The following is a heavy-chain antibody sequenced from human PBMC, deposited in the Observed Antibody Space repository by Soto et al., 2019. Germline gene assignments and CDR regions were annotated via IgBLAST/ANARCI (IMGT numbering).Heavy chain of an antibody. CDR1: GGSFSGYY. D-gene: IGHD2-15*01. Sequence: QVQLQQWGAGLLKPSETLSLTCAIYGGSFSGYYWSWIRQPPGMGLEWIGEVEQSGSTNYNPSLKSRVTISGDTSKNQFSLKLNSVTAADTAVYYCARDRQRGYCTGGSCYSYFDYWSQGALVIVSS. CDR3: ARDRQRGYCTGGSCYSYFDY. CDR2: VEQSGST. V-gene: IGHV4-34*01. J-gene: IGHJ4*02.